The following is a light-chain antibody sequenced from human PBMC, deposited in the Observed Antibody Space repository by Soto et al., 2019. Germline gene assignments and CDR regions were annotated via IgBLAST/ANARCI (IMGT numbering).Light chain of an antibody. CDR2: DVI. V-gene: IGLV2-8*01. CDR3: SSYAHSNNLV. J-gene: IGLJ3*02. CDR1: SSDVGGYNF. Sequence: QSALTQPPSASGSPGQSVTISCTGTSSDVGGYNFDSWYQQHPGKAPKLMIYDVIKRPSGVPDRFSGSKSGNTASLTVSGLQAEDEADYYCSSYAHSNNLVFGGGTKLTVL.